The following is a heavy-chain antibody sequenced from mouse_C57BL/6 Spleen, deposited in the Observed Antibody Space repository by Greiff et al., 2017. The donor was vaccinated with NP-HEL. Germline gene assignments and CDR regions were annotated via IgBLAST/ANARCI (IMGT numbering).Heavy chain of an antibody. D-gene: IGHD3-2*02. CDR1: GYTFTSYW. CDR2: INPSNGGT. CDR3: ASRGTPQVTLSY. J-gene: IGHJ3*01. Sequence: QVQLQQPGTELVKPGASVKLSCKASGYTFTSYWMNWVKQRPGQGLEWIGNINPSNGGTNYNEKFKSKATLTVDTSSSTAYLQLSSLTSEDSAVYYYASRGTPQVTLSYWGQGPLVTVSA. V-gene: IGHV1-53*01.